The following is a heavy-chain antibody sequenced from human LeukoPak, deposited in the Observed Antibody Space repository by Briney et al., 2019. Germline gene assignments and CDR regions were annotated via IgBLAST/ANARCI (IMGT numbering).Heavy chain of an antibody. J-gene: IGHJ5*02. CDR1: GFTFSSYA. V-gene: IGHV3-23*01. D-gene: IGHD6-13*01. CDR2: ISGSGGST. Sequence: GGSLRLSCAAFGFTFSSYAMSWVRQAPGKGLEWVSAISGSGGSTYYADSVKGRFTISRDNSKNTLYLQMNSLRAEDTAVYYCAKDPRIAAGTIYWFDPWGQGTLVTVSS. CDR3: AKDPRIAAGTIYWFDP.